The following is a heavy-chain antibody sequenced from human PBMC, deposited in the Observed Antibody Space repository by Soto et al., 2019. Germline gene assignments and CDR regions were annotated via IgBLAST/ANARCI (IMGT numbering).Heavy chain of an antibody. CDR1: GFTFSNAW. CDR3: TTEYYDFWSGYRA. V-gene: IGHV3-15*01. Sequence: PGGSLRLSCAASGFTFSNAWMSWVRQAPGKGLEWVGRIKSKTDGGTTDYAAPVKGRFTISRDDSKNTLYLQMNSLKTEDTAVYYCTTEYYDFWSGYRAWGQGTLVTVSS. J-gene: IGHJ5*02. CDR2: IKSKTDGGTT. D-gene: IGHD3-3*01.